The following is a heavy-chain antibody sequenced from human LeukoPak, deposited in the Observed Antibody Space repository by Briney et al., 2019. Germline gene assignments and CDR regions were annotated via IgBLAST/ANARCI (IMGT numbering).Heavy chain of an antibody. D-gene: IGHD1-26*01. CDR1: GYTFTGYY. Sequence: ASVTVSCKASGYTFTGYYLHWVRQAPGQGLEWMGWIYPKTGGTSYAQKFQGRVTMTRDTSISTDYMELIGLRSDDTAVYYCAGPWDQVGFDPWGQGTLVSVSS. J-gene: IGHJ5*02. CDR3: AGPWDQVGFDP. V-gene: IGHV1-2*02. CDR2: IYPKTGGT.